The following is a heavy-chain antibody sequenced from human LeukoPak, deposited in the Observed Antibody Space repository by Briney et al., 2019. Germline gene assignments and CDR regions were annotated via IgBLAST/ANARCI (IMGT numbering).Heavy chain of an antibody. V-gene: IGHV4-34*01. CDR1: GESLSGYY. CDR3: ARAPRGSYDY. Sequence: SETPSLTCAVYGESLSGYYWSWIRQPPGKGLEWIGEINHSGSSNYNPSLKSRVTILVDTSKNQFSLNLSSVTAADTAVYYFARAPRGSYDYWGQGTQVTVSS. D-gene: IGHD1-26*01. J-gene: IGHJ4*02. CDR2: INHSGSS.